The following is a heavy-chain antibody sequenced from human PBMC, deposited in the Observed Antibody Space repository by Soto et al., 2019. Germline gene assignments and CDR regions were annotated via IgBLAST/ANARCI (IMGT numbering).Heavy chain of an antibody. J-gene: IGHJ6*02. CDR3: ARRLELPLGASHYYYGMDV. Sequence: EAQLVESGGGLVQPGGSLRVSCAASGFDFSTYWMHWVRQAPGKGLEWVSRIDDDGSSTRYADSGKGRFTISRDNAKNMVYLEMNTMTTEDTAVYYCARRLELPLGASHYYYGMDVWGQGTTVTVSS. V-gene: IGHV3-74*01. D-gene: IGHD1-7*01. CDR1: GFDFSTYW. CDR2: IDDDGSST.